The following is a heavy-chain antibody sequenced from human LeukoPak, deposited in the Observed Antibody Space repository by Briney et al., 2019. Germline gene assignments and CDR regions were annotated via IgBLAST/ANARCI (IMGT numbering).Heavy chain of an antibody. CDR1: GFTVSSNY. D-gene: IGHD2-15*01. V-gene: IGHV3-66*02. Sequence: GGSLRLSCAASGFTVSSNYMSWVRQAPGKGLEWVSVIYSGGSTYYADSVKSRFTISRDNSKNTLYLQMNSLRAEDTAVYYCARVRHGPGSDAFDIWGQGTMVTVSS. CDR3: ARVRHGPGSDAFDI. CDR2: IYSGGST. J-gene: IGHJ3*02.